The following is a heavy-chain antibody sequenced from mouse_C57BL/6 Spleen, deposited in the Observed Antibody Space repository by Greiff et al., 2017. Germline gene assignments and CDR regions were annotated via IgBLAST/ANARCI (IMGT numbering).Heavy chain of an antibody. Sequence: QVQLKQPGTELVKPGASVKLSCKASGYTFTSYWMHWVKQRPGQGLEWIGNINPSNGGTNYNEKFKSKATLTVDKSSSTAYMQLSSLTSEDSAVYYCARQVDYDDGELYYAMDYWGQGTSVTVSS. CDR1: GYTFTSYW. J-gene: IGHJ4*01. CDR2: INPSNGGT. V-gene: IGHV1-53*01. CDR3: ARQVDYDDGELYYAMDY. D-gene: IGHD2-4*01.